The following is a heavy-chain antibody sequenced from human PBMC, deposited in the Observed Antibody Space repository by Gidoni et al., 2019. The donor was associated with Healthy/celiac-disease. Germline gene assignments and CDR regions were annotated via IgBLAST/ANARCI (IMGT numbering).Heavy chain of an antibody. D-gene: IGHD2-2*01. CDR1: GGSVSSGDYY. CDR3: AREMVMCSSTSCYANFDY. CDR2: IYYRAST. J-gene: IGHJ4*02. Sequence: QVQLQESGPGLVTPSQTLSLTCTVSGGSVSSGDYYWSWIRQPPGKGLEWIGYIYYRASTYYNPSLKSRVTISVDTSKNQFSLKLSSVTAADTAVYYWAREMVMCSSTSCYANFDYWGQGTLVTVSS. V-gene: IGHV4-30-4*01.